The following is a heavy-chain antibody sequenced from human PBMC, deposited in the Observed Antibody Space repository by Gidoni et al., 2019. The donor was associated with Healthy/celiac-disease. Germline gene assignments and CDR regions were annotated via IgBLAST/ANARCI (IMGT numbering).Heavy chain of an antibody. Sequence: EVQLVESGGGLVQPGGSLRLSCAASGFTFSSYDMPWVRQAPGKGLEWVSYISSSGSTIYYADSVKGRFTISRDNAKNSLYLQMNSLRAEDTAVYYCAREVVVVVAATISVGYGMDVWGQGTTVTVSS. J-gene: IGHJ6*02. CDR1: GFTFSSYD. CDR2: ISSSGSTI. CDR3: AREVVVVVAATISVGYGMDV. D-gene: IGHD2-15*01. V-gene: IGHV3-48*03.